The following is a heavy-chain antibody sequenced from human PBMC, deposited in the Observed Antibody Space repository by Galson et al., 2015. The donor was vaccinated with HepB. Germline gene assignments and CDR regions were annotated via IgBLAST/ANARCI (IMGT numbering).Heavy chain of an antibody. CDR2: IYHSGDT. J-gene: IGHJ4*02. V-gene: IGHV4-30-2*01. Sequence: TLSLTCAVSGGSISSAGYSWSWIRQPPGKGLEWIGYIYHSGDTYYSPSLKSRATISVDRSKNQFSLKLSSVAGADTAVYYCARVFPYSYGDWGQGALVTVSS. CDR3: ARVFPYSYGD. D-gene: IGHD1-26*01. CDR1: GGSISSAGYS.